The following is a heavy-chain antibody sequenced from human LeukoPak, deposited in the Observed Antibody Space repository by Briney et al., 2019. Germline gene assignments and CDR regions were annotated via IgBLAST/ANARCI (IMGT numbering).Heavy chain of an antibody. Sequence: ASVKVSCKASGGTFSSYAIRWVRQAPGQGLEWMGGIIPIFGTANYAQKFQGRVTITADESTSTAYMELSSLRSEDTAVYYCARIVTQAYAPEYFQHWGQGTLVTVSS. CDR2: IIPIFGTA. CDR1: GGTFSSYA. D-gene: IGHD2-2*01. J-gene: IGHJ1*01. CDR3: ARIVTQAYAPEYFQH. V-gene: IGHV1-69*01.